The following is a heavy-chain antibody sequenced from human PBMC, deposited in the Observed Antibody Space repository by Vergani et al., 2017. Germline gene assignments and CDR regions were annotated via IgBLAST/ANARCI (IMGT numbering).Heavy chain of an antibody. CDR3: ARVYPGAPGGFGSGWYYYYYGMDV. CDR1: GGSISSGGYS. Sequence: QLQLQESGSGLVKPSQTLSLTCAVSGGSISSGGYSWSWIRQPPGKGLEWIGYIYHSGSTYYNPSLKSRVTISVDRSKNQFSLKLSSVTAADTAVYYCARVYPGAPGGFGSGWYYYYYGMDVWGQGP. CDR2: IYHSGST. D-gene: IGHD6-19*01. V-gene: IGHV4-30-2*01. J-gene: IGHJ6*02.